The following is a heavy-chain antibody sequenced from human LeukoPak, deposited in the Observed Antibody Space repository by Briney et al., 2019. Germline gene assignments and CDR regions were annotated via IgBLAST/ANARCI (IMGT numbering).Heavy chain of an antibody. J-gene: IGHJ4*02. V-gene: IGHV3-23*01. CDR1: GFNFANHA. CDR2: ISGGGDIT. Sequence: GGSLRLSCAASGFNFANHAMSWVRQTAGKGLEWVSAISGGGDITYYADSVKGRFTISRDNSKDTLFLQMHSLRPGDTAVYYCVREDTPAAANYWGQGTLVTISS. CDR3: VREDTPAAANY. D-gene: IGHD2-15*01.